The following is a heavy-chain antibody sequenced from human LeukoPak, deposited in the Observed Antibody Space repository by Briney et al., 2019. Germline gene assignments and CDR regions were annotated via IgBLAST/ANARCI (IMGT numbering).Heavy chain of an antibody. CDR1: GGSISSGSYY. CDR2: IYYSGSP. D-gene: IGHD3-10*01. V-gene: IGHV4-61*09. Sequence: SQTLSLTCTVSGGSISSGSYYWSWIRQPAGKGLEWIGYIYYSGSPNYNPSLTSRVTISVDTSKSQFSLKLSSVTAADTAVYYCARAREDYYGSGSYYIGYWGQGTLVTVSS. CDR3: ARAREDYYGSGSYYIGY. J-gene: IGHJ4*02.